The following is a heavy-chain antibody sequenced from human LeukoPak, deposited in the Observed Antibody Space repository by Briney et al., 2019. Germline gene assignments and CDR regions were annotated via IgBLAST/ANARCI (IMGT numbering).Heavy chain of an antibody. CDR2: IIPIFGTA. J-gene: IGHJ4*02. Sequence: SVKVSCKASGGTFSSYAISWVRQAPGQGLEWMGGIIPIFGTANYAQKFQGRVTITADESTSTAYMELSSLRSEDTAVYYCARGPDLYYDILTGYPFDYWGQGTLVTVSS. CDR1: GGTFSSYA. V-gene: IGHV1-69*13. CDR3: ARGPDLYYDILTGYPFDY. D-gene: IGHD3-9*01.